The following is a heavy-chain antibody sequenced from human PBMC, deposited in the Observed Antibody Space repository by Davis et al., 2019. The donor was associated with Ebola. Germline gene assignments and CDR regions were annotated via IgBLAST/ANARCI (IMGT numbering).Heavy chain of an antibody. CDR1: GFTFSHYN. V-gene: IGHV3-30*02. CDR2: VASDGSNR. J-gene: IGHJ4*02. CDR3: AKGGWLDN. D-gene: IGHD6-19*01. Sequence: GESLKISCAASGFTFSHYNMHWVRQAPGKGLEWVAFVASDGSNRYYADSVKGRFTISRDNSKNTLYLQMNNLRPEDTAVFYCAKGGWLDNWGQGTLVTVSS.